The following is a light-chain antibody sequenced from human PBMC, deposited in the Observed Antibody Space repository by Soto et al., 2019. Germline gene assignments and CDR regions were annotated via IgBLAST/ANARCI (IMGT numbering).Light chain of an antibody. CDR2: GAS. CDR3: QQYNNWPLT. Sequence: EIVMTQSPATLSVSPWERATLSCRASQSVRGNLAWYQQKPGQSPRLLIYGASSRATGIPARFSGSGSGTEFTLTISSLQSEDFAVYYCQQYNNWPLTFGPGTRLEIK. CDR1: QSVRGN. V-gene: IGKV3-15*01. J-gene: IGKJ5*01.